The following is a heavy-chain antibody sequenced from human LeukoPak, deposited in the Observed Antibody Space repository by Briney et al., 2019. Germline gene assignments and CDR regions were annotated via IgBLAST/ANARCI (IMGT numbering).Heavy chain of an antibody. CDR3: AREGACGGDCCAVDY. CDR1: GGSISSYY. CDR2: IYTSGST. Sequence: SETLSLTCTVSGGSISSYYWSLIRQPAGKGLEWIGRIYTSGSTNYNPSLKSRVTMSVDTSKNQFSLKLSSVTAADTAVYYCAREGACGGDCCAVDYWGQGTLVTVSS. J-gene: IGHJ4*02. D-gene: IGHD2-21*01. V-gene: IGHV4-4*07.